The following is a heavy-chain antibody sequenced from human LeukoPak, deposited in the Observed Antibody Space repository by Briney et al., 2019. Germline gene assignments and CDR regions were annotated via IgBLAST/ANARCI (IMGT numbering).Heavy chain of an antibody. J-gene: IGHJ4*02. CDR1: GFTFSSYE. CDR3: AREHCSSTSCSYFDY. V-gene: IGHV3-48*03. Sequence: GGPLRLSCAASGFTFSSYEMTWVRQAPGKGLEWVSYISSSGSTIYYAASVKGRFTISRDNAKNSLYLQMNSLRADDTAVYYCAREHCSSTSCSYFDYWGQGTLVTVSS. D-gene: IGHD2-2*01. CDR2: ISSSGSTI.